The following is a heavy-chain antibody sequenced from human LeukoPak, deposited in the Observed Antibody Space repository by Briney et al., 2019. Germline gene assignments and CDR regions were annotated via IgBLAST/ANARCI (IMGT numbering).Heavy chain of an antibody. CDR1: GFTFSSYA. CDR3: ARVMKVTATAFDY. Sequence: GGSLRLSCVVSGFTFSSYAMHWVRQAPGKGLEYVSAISSNGGSTYYANSVKGRFTIFRDNSKNTLYLQMGSLRVEDMAVYYCARVMKVTATAFDYWGQGTLVTVSS. D-gene: IGHD2-21*02. V-gene: IGHV3-64*01. J-gene: IGHJ4*02. CDR2: ISSNGGST.